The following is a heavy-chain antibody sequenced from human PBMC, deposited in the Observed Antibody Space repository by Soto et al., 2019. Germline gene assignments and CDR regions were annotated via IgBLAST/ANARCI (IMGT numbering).Heavy chain of an antibody. V-gene: IGHV4-39*01. CDR2: THYRGST. CDR1: GGSISSASYY. Sequence: QVQLQESGPGLVKPSETLSLTCTVSGGSISSASYYWGWIRQTPGKGLEWIGSTHYRGSTYYNPSLYSRISTSVDAAKNHFSLKLTSVSAADTAVSYGVRHPAAAGTNWPNYYFDYWGQGTLVTVSS. CDR3: VRHPAAAGTNWPNYYFDY. D-gene: IGHD6-13*01. J-gene: IGHJ4*02.